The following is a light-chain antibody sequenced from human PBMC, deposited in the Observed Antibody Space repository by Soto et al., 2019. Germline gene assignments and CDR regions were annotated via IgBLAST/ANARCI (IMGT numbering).Light chain of an antibody. Sequence: DIPMTQSPSSLSASVGDRVTITCRASQSISTSLNWYQQKPGKAPDLLTYAASNLQSGVPSRFSGSGSGTDFTLTITSLPPDDFATYYCQQSYSSPHTYTFGQGTKLELK. J-gene: IGKJ2*01. CDR1: QSISTS. V-gene: IGKV1-39*01. CDR3: QQSYSSPHTYT. CDR2: AAS.